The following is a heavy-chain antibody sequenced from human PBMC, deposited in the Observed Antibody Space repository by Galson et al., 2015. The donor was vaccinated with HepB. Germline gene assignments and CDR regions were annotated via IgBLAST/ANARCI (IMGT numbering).Heavy chain of an antibody. CDR3: ARVRRGCSNNNCYLDP. J-gene: IGHJ5*02. CDR2: ISHSGKA. D-gene: IGHD2-2*01. V-gene: IGHV4/OR15-8*01. Sequence: SIINPNWWNWVRQSPGKGLEWIGEISHSGKANYNPSLESRITISLDTSNNQFSLKVTSVTAADTAVYYCARVRRGCSNNNCYLDPWGQGTLVTVSS. CDR1: SIINPNW.